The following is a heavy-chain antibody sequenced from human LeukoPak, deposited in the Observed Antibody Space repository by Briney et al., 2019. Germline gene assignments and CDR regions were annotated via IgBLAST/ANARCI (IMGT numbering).Heavy chain of an antibody. J-gene: IGHJ4*02. Sequence: GGSLSLSCAASGFTVSSNYMSWVRQAPGKGLEWVSVIYSSGSTYYADSVKGRFTISRDNSKNTLYLQMNSLRAEDTAVYYCASMVGALDYWGQGTLVTVSS. CDR1: GFTVSSNY. CDR2: IYSSGST. D-gene: IGHD1-26*01. V-gene: IGHV3-53*01. CDR3: ASMVGALDY.